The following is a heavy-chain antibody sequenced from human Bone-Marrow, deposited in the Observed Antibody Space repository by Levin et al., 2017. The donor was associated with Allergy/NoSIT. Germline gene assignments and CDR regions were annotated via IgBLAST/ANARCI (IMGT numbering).Heavy chain of an antibody. V-gene: IGHV1-2*02. J-gene: IGHJ3*02. Sequence: ASVKVSCKASGYTFTDYYMNWVRQAPGQGLEWMGWINPNSGGTNYAQKFQGRVTMTRDTSTSTAYMELSGLRSDDTAVYYCARDPDYYDRAFDTWGQGTMVTVSS. CDR2: INPNSGGT. CDR3: ARDPDYYDRAFDT. CDR1: GYTFTDYY. D-gene: IGHD3-22*01.